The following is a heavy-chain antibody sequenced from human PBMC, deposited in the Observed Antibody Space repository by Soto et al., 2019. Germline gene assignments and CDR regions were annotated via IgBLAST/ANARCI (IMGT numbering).Heavy chain of an antibody. CDR2: IYWDDNK. Sequence: SGPTLVNPTQTLTLTCTFSGFSLSTSGVGVGWISQPPGKALEWLALIYWDDNKRYSPSLKTRLTITKDTSKNQVVLTMTNMDPVDTATYYCAHRIVTNNWFDPWGQGTLVTSPQ. CDR3: AHRIVTNNWFDP. CDR1: GFSLSTSGVG. D-gene: IGHD3-22*01. V-gene: IGHV2-5*02. J-gene: IGHJ5*02.